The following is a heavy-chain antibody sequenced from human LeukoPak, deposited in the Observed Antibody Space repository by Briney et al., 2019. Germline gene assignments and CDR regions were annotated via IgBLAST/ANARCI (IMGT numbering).Heavy chain of an antibody. CDR3: ARRIAVAGTHYFDY. CDR2: IYPGDSDT. CDR1: GYSFTSYW. Sequence: KAGESLKISCKGSGYSFTSYWIGWVRQMPGKGLEWMGIIYPGDSDTRYSPSFQGQVTISADKSISPAYLQWSSLKASATAMYYCARRIAVAGTHYFDYWGQGTLVTVSS. V-gene: IGHV5-51*01. J-gene: IGHJ4*02. D-gene: IGHD6-19*01.